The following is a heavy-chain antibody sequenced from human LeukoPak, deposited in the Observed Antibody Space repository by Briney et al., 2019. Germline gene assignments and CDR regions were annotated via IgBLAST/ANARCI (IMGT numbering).Heavy chain of an antibody. J-gene: IGHJ6*03. CDR1: GGSISNTNYY. D-gene: IGHD2-2*01. CDR3: ARAPHYIVVVPAAIHYYYYMDV. V-gene: IGHV4-39*07. CDR2: IYYTGTT. Sequence: PSETLSLTCTVSGGSISNTNYYWAWIRQPPGRGLEWIGSIYYTGTTFDNPSLKSRVTILVDTSMNQFSLKLSSVTAADTAVYYCARAPHYIVVVPAAIHYYYYMDVWGKGTTITVSS.